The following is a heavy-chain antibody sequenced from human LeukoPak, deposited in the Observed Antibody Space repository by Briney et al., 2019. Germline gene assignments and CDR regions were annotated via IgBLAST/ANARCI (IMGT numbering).Heavy chain of an antibody. CDR2: INSDGSST. Sequence: GGSLRLSCAASEFTFRSYWMHWVRQAPGKGLVWVSRINSDGSSTNYADSVKGRFTISRDNAKNTLYLQMNSLRAEDTAVYYCASAIVTTRNAWDCRGQGALVTVSS. CDR1: EFTFRSYW. V-gene: IGHV3-74*01. J-gene: IGHJ4*02. D-gene: IGHD5-12*01. CDR3: ASAIVTTRNAWDC.